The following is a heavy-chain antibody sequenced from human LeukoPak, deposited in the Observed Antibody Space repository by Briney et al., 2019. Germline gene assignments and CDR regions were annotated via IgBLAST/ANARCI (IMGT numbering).Heavy chain of an antibody. D-gene: IGHD2-2*02. CDR3: ARDLSIVVVPAARPRGHCFDP. CDR1: GGSISSYY. Sequence: PSQTLSLTCTVSGGSISSYYWGWIRQPPGKGLEWIGSIYYSGSTYYNPSLKSRVTISVDTSKNQFSLKLSSVTAADTAVYYCARDLSIVVVPAARPRGHCFDPWGQLTLVTVSS. J-gene: IGHJ5*02. V-gene: IGHV4-39*07. CDR2: IYYSGST.